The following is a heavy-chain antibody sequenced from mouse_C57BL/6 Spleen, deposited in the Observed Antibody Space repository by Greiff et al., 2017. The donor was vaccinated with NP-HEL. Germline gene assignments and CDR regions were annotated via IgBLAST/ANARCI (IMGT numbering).Heavy chain of an antibody. CDR1: GYTFTSYW. J-gene: IGHJ3*01. D-gene: IGHD1-1*01. CDR2: IDPSDSYT. Sequence: QVQLQQPGAELVKPGASVKLSCKASGYTFTSYWMQWVKQRPGQGLEWIGEIDPSDSYTNYNQKFKGKATLTVDTSSSTAYMQLSSLTSEDSAVYYCARPSLPGSSYVGFAYWGQGTLVTVSA. V-gene: IGHV1-50*01. CDR3: ARPSLPGSSYVGFAY.